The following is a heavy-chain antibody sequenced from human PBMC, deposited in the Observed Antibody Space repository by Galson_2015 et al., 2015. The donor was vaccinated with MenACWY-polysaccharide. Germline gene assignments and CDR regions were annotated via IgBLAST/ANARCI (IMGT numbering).Heavy chain of an antibody. CDR2: ISSEGTTI. CDR3: ASLGGMGYPYGPDY. Sequence: SLRLSCAASGFTFSSYWMHWVRQTPGKGLVWVSRISSEGTTISYADSVKGRFTVSRDNAKNTLYLQMNSLRVEDTADYYCASLGGMGYPYGPDYWGQGTLVTVSS. D-gene: IGHD2-15*01. J-gene: IGHJ4*02. V-gene: IGHV3-74*01. CDR1: GFTFSSYW.